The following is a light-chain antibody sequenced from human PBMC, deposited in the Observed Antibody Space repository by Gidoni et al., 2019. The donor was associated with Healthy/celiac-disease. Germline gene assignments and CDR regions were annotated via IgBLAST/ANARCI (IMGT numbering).Light chain of an antibody. Sequence: EIVFTQSPATLSLSPGDRASLSCRASQSVSSYLAWHQQKTGQPPRLLIYDATNRATGIPARFSGSWARTYFTITISSLDPEEFAVYYCQQRSNWPPTFGPGTKVDIK. J-gene: IGKJ3*01. CDR1: QSVSSY. CDR3: QQRSNWPPT. CDR2: DAT. V-gene: IGKV3-11*01.